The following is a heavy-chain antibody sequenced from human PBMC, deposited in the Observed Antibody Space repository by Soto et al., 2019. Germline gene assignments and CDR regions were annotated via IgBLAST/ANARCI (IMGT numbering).Heavy chain of an antibody. V-gene: IGHV1-2*02. CDR1: GYTFSAYY. J-gene: IGHJ4*02. CDR3: ARDASGDYGFWGGNPSLDY. CDR2: INPNTGAI. D-gene: IGHD3-3*01. Sequence: QVHLVQSGSELREPGASVTVSCKASGYTFSAYYIHWVRDAPGQGLEWMGWINPNTGAISRAQNFQGRVTMTRDTSISTVYMYLSRLRSDDTAVYYCARDASGDYGFWGGNPSLDYWGQGTLVTVSS.